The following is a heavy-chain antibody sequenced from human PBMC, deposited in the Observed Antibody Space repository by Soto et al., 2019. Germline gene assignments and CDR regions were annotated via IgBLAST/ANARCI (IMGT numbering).Heavy chain of an antibody. CDR3: AKDPAWGVDNWNYFDY. Sequence: GGSLRLSCAASGFTFSSYGMHWVRQAPGKGLEWVAVISYDGSNKYYADSVKGRFTISRDNSKNTLYLQMNSLRAEDTAVYYCAKDPAWGVDNWNYFDYWGQGTLVTVSS. D-gene: IGHD1-20*01. J-gene: IGHJ4*02. V-gene: IGHV3-30*18. CDR1: GFTFSSYG. CDR2: ISYDGSNK.